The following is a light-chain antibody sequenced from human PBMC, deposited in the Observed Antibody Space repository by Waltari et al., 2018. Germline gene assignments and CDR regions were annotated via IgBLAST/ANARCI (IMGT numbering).Light chain of an antibody. CDR3: QKYGTLPAT. V-gene: IGKV3-20*01. CDR2: DAS. J-gene: IGKJ1*01. Sequence: DIVLKQSPGTMSVSPGARATLSCSASQSVRRTLGWYQQKPGQAPRFLIYDASTRASGVPAGFSGSGFGTDFSLTISILEPEDFAVYSCQKYGTLPATFGQGTKVEIK. CDR1: QSVRRT.